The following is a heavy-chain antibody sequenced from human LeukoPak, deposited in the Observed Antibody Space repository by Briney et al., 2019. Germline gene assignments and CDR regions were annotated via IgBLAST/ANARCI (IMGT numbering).Heavy chain of an antibody. CDR1: GFTFSSYA. Sequence: GGSLRLSCAASGFTFSSYAMHWVRQAPGKGLEWVAVISYDGSNKYYADSVKGRFTISRDNSKNTLYLQMNSLRAEDTAVYYCARGITTFDYWGQGTLVTVSS. D-gene: IGHD3-22*01. V-gene: IGHV3-30-3*01. CDR2: ISYDGSNK. CDR3: ARGITTFDY. J-gene: IGHJ4*02.